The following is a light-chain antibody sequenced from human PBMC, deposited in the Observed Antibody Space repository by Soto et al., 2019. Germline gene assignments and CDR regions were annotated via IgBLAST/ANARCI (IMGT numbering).Light chain of an antibody. V-gene: IGKV3-20*01. CDR2: GAS. CDR1: QSVTRSY. Sequence: VLTKSPGALSLSPGERVTLSCRASQSVTRSYLAWYQQKSGQAPRLLLYGASSRATGIPDRFRGSGSGTDFTLTISRLEPEDFAVYYCQQYGGLPTFGQGTKVDNK. CDR3: QQYGGLPT. J-gene: IGKJ1*01.